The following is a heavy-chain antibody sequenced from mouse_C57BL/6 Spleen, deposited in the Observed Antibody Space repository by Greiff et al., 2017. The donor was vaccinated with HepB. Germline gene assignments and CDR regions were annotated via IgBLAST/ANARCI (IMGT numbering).Heavy chain of an antibody. CDR2: IYPSDSET. J-gene: IGHJ3*01. V-gene: IGHV1-61*01. CDR3: ARLSYYSNLPWFAY. Sequence: QVQLQQPGAELVRPGSSVKLSCKASGYTFTSYWMDWVKQRPGQGLEWIGNIYPSDSETNYNQKFKDKATLTVDKSSSTAYMQLSSLTSEDSAVYYCARLSYYSNLPWFAYWGQGTLVTVSA. CDR1: GYTFTSYW. D-gene: IGHD2-5*01.